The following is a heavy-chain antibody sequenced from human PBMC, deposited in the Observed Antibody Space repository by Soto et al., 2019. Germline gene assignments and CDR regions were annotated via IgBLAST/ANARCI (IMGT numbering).Heavy chain of an antibody. D-gene: IGHD3-10*01. CDR3: ASDPYYYASDY. CDR2: ISGSGTTI. V-gene: IGHV3-11*04. J-gene: IGHJ4*02. CDR1: GFTFSDHY. Sequence: PGGSLRLSCAASGFTFSDHYMTWIRQAPGKGLEWVSYISGSGTTIYYTDSVKGRFTVSRDNAKNSVYLQMNSLRAEDTAVYYCASDPYYYASDYWGQGTLVTVS.